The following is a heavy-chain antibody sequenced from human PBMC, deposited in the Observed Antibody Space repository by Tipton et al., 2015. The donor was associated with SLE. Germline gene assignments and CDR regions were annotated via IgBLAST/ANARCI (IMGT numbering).Heavy chain of an antibody. J-gene: IGHJ4*02. CDR3: ASGGFGELLDY. D-gene: IGHD3-10*01. CDR2: IYHSGST. CDR1: GGSISSGDYY. Sequence: TLSLTCTVSGGSISSGDYYWSWIRQPPGKGLEWIGYIYHSGSTYYNPSLKSRVTISVDRSKNQFSLKLSSVTAADTAVYYCASGGFGELLDYWGQGTLVTVSS. V-gene: IGHV4-30-2*01.